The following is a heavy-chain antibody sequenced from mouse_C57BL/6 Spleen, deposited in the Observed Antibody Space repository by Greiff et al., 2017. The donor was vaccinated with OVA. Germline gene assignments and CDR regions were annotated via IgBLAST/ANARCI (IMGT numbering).Heavy chain of an antibody. D-gene: IGHD1-1*01. CDR3: AYGSSLFDD. J-gene: IGHJ2*01. Sequence: VQLQQSGAELVKPGASVKLSCTASGFNIKDYYMHWVKQRTEQGLEWIGRIDPEDGETKYAPKFQGKATITADTSSNTAYLHLSSLTSEDTAVYYCAYGSSLFDDWGQGTTLTVSS. V-gene: IGHV14-2*01. CDR2: IDPEDGET. CDR1: GFNIKDYY.